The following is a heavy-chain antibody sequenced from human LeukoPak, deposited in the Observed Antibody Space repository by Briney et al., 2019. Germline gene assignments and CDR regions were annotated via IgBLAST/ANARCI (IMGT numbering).Heavy chain of an antibody. V-gene: IGHV4-34*01. CDR1: GGSFSGYY. CDR3: ARGKRQLWLSGMYYFDY. Sequence: SETLSLTCAVYGGSFSGYYWSWIRQPPGKGLEWIGEINHSGSTNYNPSLKSRVTISLDTSGNQFSLKLSSVTAADTAVYYCARGKRQLWLSGMYYFDYWGQGTLVTVSS. J-gene: IGHJ4*02. CDR2: INHSGST. D-gene: IGHD5-18*01.